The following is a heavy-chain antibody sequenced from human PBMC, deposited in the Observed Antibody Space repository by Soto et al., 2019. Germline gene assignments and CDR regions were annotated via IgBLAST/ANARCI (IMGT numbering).Heavy chain of an antibody. J-gene: IGHJ4*02. CDR1: GYTFTGYY. CDR3: AGLMITFGGVIVGLDY. V-gene: IGHV1-2*04. CDR2: INPNSGGT. Sequence: QVQLVQSGAEVKKPGASVKVSCKASGYTFTGYYMHWVRQAPGQGLEWMGWINPNSGGTNYAQKFQGWVTMTRDTSISPANQELSQLGPDETAGDCGAGLMITFGGVIVGLDYWGQGTLVTVSS. D-gene: IGHD3-16*02.